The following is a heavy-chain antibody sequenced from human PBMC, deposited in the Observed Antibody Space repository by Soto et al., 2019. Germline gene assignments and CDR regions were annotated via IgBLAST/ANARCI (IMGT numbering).Heavy chain of an antibody. CDR1: GYSFTSYW. V-gene: IGHV5-51*01. CDR3: ARLAVPAQAYYYYYYGMDV. Sequence: GESLKIACKGSGYSFTSYWIGWVRQMPGKGLEWMGIIYPGDSDTRYSPSFQGQVTISADKSISTAYLQWSSLKASDTAMYYCARLAVPAQAYYYYYYGMDVWGQGTTVTVSS. D-gene: IGHD2-2*01. CDR2: IYPGDSDT. J-gene: IGHJ6*02.